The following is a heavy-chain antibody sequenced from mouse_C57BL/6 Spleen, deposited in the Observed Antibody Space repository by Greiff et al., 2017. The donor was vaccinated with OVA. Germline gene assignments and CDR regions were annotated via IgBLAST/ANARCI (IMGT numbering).Heavy chain of an antibody. CDR2: INPNNGGT. J-gene: IGHJ1*03. D-gene: IGHD4-1*01. V-gene: IGHV1-26*01. CDR1: GYTFTDYY. CDR3: ARLGGYWYFDV. Sequence: VQLQQSGPELVKPGASVKISCKASGYTFTDYYMNWVKQSHGKSLEWIGDINPNNGGTSYNQKFKGKATLTVDKSSSTAYMELRSLTSEDSAVYYCARLGGYWYFDVWGTGTTVTVSS.